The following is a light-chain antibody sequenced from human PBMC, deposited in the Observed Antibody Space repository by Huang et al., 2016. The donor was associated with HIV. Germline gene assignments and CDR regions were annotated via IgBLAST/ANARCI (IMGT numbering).Light chain of an antibody. CDR3: QHYYRTPLT. Sequence: DIQMTQSPSSLSASVGARVPITCRASQGIRDSLAWYQQKPGKAPKLLLYAASRVESGVPSRFSGSGSGTEYTLTSSRLQPEDFATYYCQHYYRTPLTFGGGTKVEIK. CDR1: QGIRDS. J-gene: IGKJ4*01. CDR2: AAS. V-gene: IGKV1-NL1*01.